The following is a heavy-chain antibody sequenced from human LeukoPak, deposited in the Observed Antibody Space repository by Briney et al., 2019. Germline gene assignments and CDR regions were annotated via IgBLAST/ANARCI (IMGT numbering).Heavy chain of an antibody. CDR3: AKDPLSGKYYFDY. D-gene: IGHD1-26*01. CDR2: ISYDGSNK. J-gene: IGHJ4*02. CDR1: GFTFSSYG. Sequence: GGSLRLSCAASGFTFSSYGMHWVRQAPGKGLEWVAVISYDGSNKYYADSVKGRFTISRDNSKNTLYLQMNSLRAEDTAVYYCAKDPLSGKYYFDYWGQGTLVTVSS. V-gene: IGHV3-30*18.